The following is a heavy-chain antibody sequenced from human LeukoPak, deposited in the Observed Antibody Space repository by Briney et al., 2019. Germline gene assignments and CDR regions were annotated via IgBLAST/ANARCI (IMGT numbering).Heavy chain of an antibody. CDR1: GLTFSSYD. D-gene: IGHD2-15*01. CDR2: ISSSGSTI. V-gene: IGHV3-48*03. CDR3: AGEKGYCSGGNCYRSFDS. J-gene: IGHJ4*02. Sequence: GGSLRLSCAASGLTFSSYDMNWVRQAPGKGLEWVSYISSSGSTIYYADSVKGRFTISRDNAKNSLYLQMNSLRVEDTAVYYCAGEKGYCSGGNCYRSFDSWGQGTLVTVSS.